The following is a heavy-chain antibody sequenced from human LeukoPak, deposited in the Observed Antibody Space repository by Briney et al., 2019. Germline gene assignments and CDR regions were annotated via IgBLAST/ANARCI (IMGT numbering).Heavy chain of an antibody. V-gene: IGHV3-7*01. J-gene: IGHJ4*02. CDR2: IKQDGSEK. CDR3: ARGHPYYGSGSFEDY. Sequence: GGSLRLSCAASGFTFSSYWMSWVRQAPGKGLEWVANIKQDGSEKYYVDSVKGRFTISRDNAKNSLYLQMNSLRAEDTAVYYCARGHPYYGSGSFEDYWGQGTLVTVSS. D-gene: IGHD3-10*01. CDR1: GFTFSSYW.